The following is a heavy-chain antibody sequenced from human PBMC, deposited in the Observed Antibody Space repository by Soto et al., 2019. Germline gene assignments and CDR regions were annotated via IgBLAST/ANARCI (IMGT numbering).Heavy chain of an antibody. V-gene: IGHV1-18*01. J-gene: IGHJ5*02. CDR3: ARGVGSGSHYNRYIWFDP. D-gene: IGHD3-10*01. CDR2: INVYNGNT. CDR1: GHTFTNYG. Sequence: GASVKVSCKASGHTFTNYGISWVRQAPGQRLEWKGWINVYNGNTKYAQKAQGRVTMTTDTSTSTAYMELRSLRSDDTAVYYCARGVGSGSHYNRYIWFDPWGQGTLVTVSS.